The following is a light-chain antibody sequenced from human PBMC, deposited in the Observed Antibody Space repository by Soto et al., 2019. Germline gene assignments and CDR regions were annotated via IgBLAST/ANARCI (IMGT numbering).Light chain of an antibody. Sequence: EIVLTQSPATLSLSPGESATLSCRASQSVRSYLAWYQKKPGQAPRLLIYETSNRATGVPARFSGSGSGTDFTLTISSLEAEDFEVYYCQQRSLWPLTFGGGTKVEIK. CDR1: QSVRSY. J-gene: IGKJ4*01. V-gene: IGKV3-11*01. CDR3: QQRSLWPLT. CDR2: ETS.